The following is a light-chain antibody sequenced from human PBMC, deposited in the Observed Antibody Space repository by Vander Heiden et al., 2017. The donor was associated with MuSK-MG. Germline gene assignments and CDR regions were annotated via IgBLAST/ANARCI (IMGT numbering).Light chain of an antibody. J-gene: IGKJ2*01. CDR2: GAS. Sequence: EIVMTQSPATLSVSPGERATLSCRASQSVSSNLAWYQQKPGQAPRLLFYGASTRATGIPASFSGSGSGTEFTLTISSLQSEDVAVYYCQQYNNWPYTFGQGTKLEIK. CDR1: QSVSSN. V-gene: IGKV3-15*01. CDR3: QQYNNWPYT.